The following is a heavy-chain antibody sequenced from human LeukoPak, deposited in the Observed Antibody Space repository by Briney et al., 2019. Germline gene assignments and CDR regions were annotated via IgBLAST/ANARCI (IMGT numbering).Heavy chain of an antibody. CDR1: GFTFWNYA. Sequence: GGSLRLSCAASGFTFWNYAMTWVRQAPGKGLEWVSGISGSGGNTYYADSLKGRFAISRDNSKSTLFLQMNSLRAEDTAVYFCAKDIRDYEVLTGSGGIDYWGQGTLVTVDS. CDR2: ISGSGGNT. J-gene: IGHJ4*02. CDR3: AKDIRDYEVLTGSGGIDY. V-gene: IGHV3-23*01. D-gene: IGHD3-9*01.